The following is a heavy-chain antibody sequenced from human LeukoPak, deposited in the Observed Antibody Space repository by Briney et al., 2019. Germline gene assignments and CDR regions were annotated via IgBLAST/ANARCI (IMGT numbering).Heavy chain of an antibody. Sequence: GGSLRLSCAASGFTFSSYSMSWVRQAPGKGLEWVSAISGSGGSTYYADSVKGRFTISRDNSKNTLYLQMNSLRAEDTAVYYCAKDRRGVAGKGTFDYWGQGTLVTVSS. CDR1: GFTFSSYS. V-gene: IGHV3-23*01. D-gene: IGHD6-19*01. CDR3: AKDRRGVAGKGTFDY. CDR2: ISGSGGST. J-gene: IGHJ4*02.